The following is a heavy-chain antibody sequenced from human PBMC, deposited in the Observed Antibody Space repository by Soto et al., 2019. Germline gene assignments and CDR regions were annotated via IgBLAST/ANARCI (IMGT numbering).Heavy chain of an antibody. J-gene: IGHJ4*02. CDR3: ARDRWLQLGAQFDY. Sequence: SVKVSCKASGGTFSSYAISWVRQAPGQGLEWMGGIIPIFGTANYAQKFQGRVTITADESTSTAYMELSSLRSKDTAVYYCARDRWLQLGAQFDYCGQGSLVTVS. CDR1: GGTFSSYA. CDR2: IIPIFGTA. V-gene: IGHV1-69*13. D-gene: IGHD5-12*01.